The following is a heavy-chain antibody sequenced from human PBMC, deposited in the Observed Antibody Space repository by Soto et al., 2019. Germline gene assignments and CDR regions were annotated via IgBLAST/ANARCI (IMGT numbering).Heavy chain of an antibody. Sequence: QVQLVQSGAEVKKPGSSVKVACKASGGTFSSYTISWVRQAPGQGLEWMGRIIPILGIANYAQKFQGRVTITADKSTSTAYMELSSLRSEDTAAYYCARGYSGYSPFDYWGQGTLVTVSS. V-gene: IGHV1-69*02. CDR1: GGTFSSYT. CDR2: IIPILGIA. CDR3: ARGYSGYSPFDY. J-gene: IGHJ4*02. D-gene: IGHD5-12*01.